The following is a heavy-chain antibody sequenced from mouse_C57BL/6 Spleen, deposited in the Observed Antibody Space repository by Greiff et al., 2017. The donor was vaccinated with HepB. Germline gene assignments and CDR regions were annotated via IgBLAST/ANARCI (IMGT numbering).Heavy chain of an antibody. V-gene: IGHV1-53*01. J-gene: IGHJ3*01. CDR1: GYTFTSYW. CDR2: INPSNGGT. CDR3: ASYDYDGAWFAY. Sequence: QVQLQQSGTELVKPGASVKLSCKASGYTFTSYWMHWVKQRPGQGLEWIGNINPSNGGTNYNEKFKSKATLTVDKSSSTAYMPLSSLTSEDSAVYYCASYDYDGAWFAYWGQGTLVTVSA. D-gene: IGHD2-4*01.